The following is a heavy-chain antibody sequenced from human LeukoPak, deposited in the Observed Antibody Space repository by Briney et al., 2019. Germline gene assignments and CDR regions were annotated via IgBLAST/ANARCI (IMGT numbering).Heavy chain of an antibody. CDR2: VNHSGTT. V-gene: IGHV4-34*01. CDR1: VGSFSGYY. CDR3: ARMSGYEKLPAVDV. D-gene: IGHD5-12*01. J-gene: IGHJ3*01. Sequence: SETLSLTCAVYVGSFSGYYWSWIRQAPGKGLEWIGEVNHSGTTNYNPSLKSRVTISVDTSKDQFSLKLSSVTAAATAVYYCARMSGYEKLPAVDVWGQGTVVTVSS.